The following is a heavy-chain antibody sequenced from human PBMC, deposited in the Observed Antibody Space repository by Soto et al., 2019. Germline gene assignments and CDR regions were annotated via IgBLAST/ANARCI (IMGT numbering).Heavy chain of an antibody. CDR1: GDSISSGAYY. CDR2: IFHSGNT. J-gene: IGHJ4*02. Sequence: SETLSLTCTVSGDSISSGAYYWSWIRQHPGKGLEWIGYIFHSGNTYYNPSVKSRLTISVDTSKKQFSLKLSSVTAADTAVYYCARTDFDILTGYYGFFDYWGQGILVTVSS. V-gene: IGHV4-31*03. D-gene: IGHD3-9*01. CDR3: ARTDFDILTGYYGFFDY.